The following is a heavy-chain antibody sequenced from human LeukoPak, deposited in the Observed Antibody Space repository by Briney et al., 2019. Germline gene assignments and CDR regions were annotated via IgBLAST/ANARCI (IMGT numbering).Heavy chain of an antibody. V-gene: IGHV3-48*01. Sequence: GGSLRLSCAASGFTFSNYGMNWVRQAPGKGLEWLSYLSSTNGIHYADSVKGRFTISRDNAKNSLYLQMDGLRAEDTAVYYCARDPARYCSGGSRTGYCQYWGQGTPVTVSS. CDR2: LSSTNGI. CDR1: GFTFSNYG. D-gene: IGHD2-15*01. J-gene: IGHJ1*01. CDR3: ARDPARYCSGGSRTGYCQY.